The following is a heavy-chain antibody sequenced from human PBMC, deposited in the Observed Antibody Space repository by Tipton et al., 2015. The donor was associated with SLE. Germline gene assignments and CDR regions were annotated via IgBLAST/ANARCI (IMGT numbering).Heavy chain of an antibody. J-gene: IGHJ4*02. CDR1: GFTFSSYG. CDR2: IRYDGSNK. V-gene: IGHV3-30*02. D-gene: IGHD2-21*02. CDR3: AKERDVGYGDTYYFDY. Sequence: SLRLSCAASGFTFSSYGMHWVRQAPGKGLEWVAFIRYDGSNKYYADSVKGRFTISRDNSKNTLYLQMNSLRAEDTAVYYCAKERDVGYGDTYYFDYWGQGTLVTVSS.